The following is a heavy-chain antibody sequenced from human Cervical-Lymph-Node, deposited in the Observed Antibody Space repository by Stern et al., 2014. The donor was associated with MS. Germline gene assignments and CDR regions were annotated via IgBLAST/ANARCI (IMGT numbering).Heavy chain of an antibody. CDR3: AREQGRCGGVGVPDY. V-gene: IGHV1-18*04. Sequence: VQLLESGAEVKKPGASVKVSCKASGYTFTSYGISWVRQAPGQGLEWMGWIIAYNGNTNYAQKLQGRVTMTTDTSTSTAYMELRSLRSDDTAVYYCAREQGRCGGVGVPDYWGQGTLVTVSS. J-gene: IGHJ4*02. CDR2: IIAYNGNT. D-gene: IGHD1-26*01. CDR1: GYTFTSYG.